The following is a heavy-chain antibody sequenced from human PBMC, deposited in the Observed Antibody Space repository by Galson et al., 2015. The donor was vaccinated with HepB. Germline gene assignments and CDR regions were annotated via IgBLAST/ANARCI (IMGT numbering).Heavy chain of an antibody. CDR1: GFTFSNYG. CDR2: ISGSGDST. J-gene: IGHJ4*02. CDR3: AKELEPTFYGVRRGGHFDY. V-gene: IGHV3-23*01. Sequence: SLRLSCAASGFTFSNYGLSWVRQAPGKGLEWVSSISGSGDSTFYADSVKGRFTISRDNSRDTLYLQMNSLRVEDTAVYYCAKELEPTFYGVRRGGHFDYWGQENLVTVSS. D-gene: IGHD1-1*01.